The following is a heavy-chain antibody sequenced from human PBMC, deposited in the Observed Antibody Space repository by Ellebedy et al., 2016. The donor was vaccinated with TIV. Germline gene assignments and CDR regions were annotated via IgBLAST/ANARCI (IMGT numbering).Heavy chain of an antibody. V-gene: IGHV3-23*01. CDR2: ISAGARST. CDR3: AKGSSSGYNYDRVGFAY. CDR1: GFTFSTFA. J-gene: IGHJ4*02. D-gene: IGHD5-18*01. Sequence: GGSLRLSCAATGFTFSTFAMHWVRQAPGKGLEWVSVISAGARSTYYTDSVKGRFTVSRDNSQNTLFLQMNGLRAEDTAVYYCAKGSSSGYNYDRVGFAYWGQGILVTVSS.